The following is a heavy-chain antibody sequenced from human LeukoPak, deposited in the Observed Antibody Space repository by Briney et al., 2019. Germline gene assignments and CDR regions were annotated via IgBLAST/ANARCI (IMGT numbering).Heavy chain of an antibody. V-gene: IGHV4-61*08. CDR2: IYYSGST. CDR1: GGSISSGGYY. D-gene: IGHD3-22*01. J-gene: IGHJ2*01. Sequence: SEALSLTCTVSGGSISSGGYYWGWIRQHPGKGLEWIGYIYYSGSTNYNPSLKSRATISVDTSKSQFSLKLSSVTAADTAVYYCARGEGGRYYDSSGIMRWYFDLWGRGTLVTVSS. CDR3: ARGEGGRYYDSSGIMRWYFDL.